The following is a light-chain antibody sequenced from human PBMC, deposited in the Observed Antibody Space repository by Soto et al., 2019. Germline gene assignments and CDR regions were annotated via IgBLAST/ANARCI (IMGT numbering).Light chain of an antibody. CDR3: QSYDSSLSGFYV. V-gene: IGLV1-40*01. Sequence: QSVLTQPPSVSGAPGQRVTISCTGSSSNIGAGYGVHWYQQLPGTAPKLLIYGNNNRPSGVPDRFSGSKSGTSASLAITGLQAEDEAEYYCQSYDSSLSGFYVFGTGTKLTV. CDR2: GNN. CDR1: SSNIGAGYG. J-gene: IGLJ1*01.